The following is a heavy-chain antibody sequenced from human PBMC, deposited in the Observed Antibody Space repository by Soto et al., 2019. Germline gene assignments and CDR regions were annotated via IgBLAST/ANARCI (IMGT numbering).Heavy chain of an antibody. D-gene: IGHD1-26*01. CDR2: IRGTTDGGTT. CDR1: GLSFRGAW. Sequence: DVQLVESGGGLIKPGGSLRLSCVVSGLSFRGAWVNWVRQTPGKGLEWVGRIRGTTDGGTTEYAAPLEGRFTISRDDSRNTVYLQSNSLKVEDTAIYHCTPDLKWAGGDYWGQGTVVTVSS. J-gene: IGHJ4*02. CDR3: TPDLKWAGGDY. V-gene: IGHV3-15*07.